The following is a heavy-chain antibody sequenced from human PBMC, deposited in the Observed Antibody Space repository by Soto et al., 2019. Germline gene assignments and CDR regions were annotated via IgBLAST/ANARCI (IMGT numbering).Heavy chain of an antibody. J-gene: IGHJ4*02. CDR2: IFDSGST. CDR3: ARGSRGGYDCLVY. V-gene: IGHV4-61*08. D-gene: IGHD5-12*01. Sequence: PSETLSLTCTVSGGSISGGVHSWSWIRQPPGKGLEWIGEIFDSGSTNYNPSLKSRVTISVDTSKNQFSLKLSSVTAADTAVYYCARGSRGGYDCLVYWGQGTLVTVSS. CDR1: GGSISGGVHS.